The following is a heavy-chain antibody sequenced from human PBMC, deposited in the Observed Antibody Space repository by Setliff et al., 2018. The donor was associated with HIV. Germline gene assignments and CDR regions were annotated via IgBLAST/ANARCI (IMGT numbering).Heavy chain of an antibody. Sequence: PGESLKISCAASGFTFSSYGMHWVRQAPGKGLEWMAFIRYDGSNKYYVDSVKGRFTISGDNSKNTLYLQMNSLRVEDTAVYYCAKDVCSGAYCYAYYYYGMDVWGQGTMVTVSS. D-gene: IGHD2-15*01. CDR1: GFTFSSYG. CDR3: AKDVCSGAYCYAYYYYGMDV. V-gene: IGHV3-30*02. CDR2: IRYDGSNK. J-gene: IGHJ6*02.